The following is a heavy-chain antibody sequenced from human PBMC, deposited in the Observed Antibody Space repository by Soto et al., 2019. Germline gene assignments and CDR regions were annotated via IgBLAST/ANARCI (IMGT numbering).Heavy chain of an antibody. V-gene: IGHV3-74*01. Sequence: GGSLRLSCAASGFTFSSYWMHWVRQAPGKGLVWVSRINSDGSSTSYADSVKGRFTISRDNAKNTLYLQMNSLRAEDTAVYYCARELVLTTVVTPDAFDIWGQGTMVTVSS. CDR3: ARELVLTTVVTPDAFDI. J-gene: IGHJ3*02. CDR2: INSDGSST. D-gene: IGHD4-17*01. CDR1: GFTFSSYW.